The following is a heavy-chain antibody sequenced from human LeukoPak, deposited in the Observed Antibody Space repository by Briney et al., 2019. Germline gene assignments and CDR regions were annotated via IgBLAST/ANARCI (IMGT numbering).Heavy chain of an antibody. J-gene: IGHJ4*02. CDR1: GGSICSYY. CDR3: ARVKVDSMVRYYFDY. V-gene: IGHV4-59*01. Sequence: SETLSLTCTVSGGSICSYYWSWIRQPPGKGLEWIGYIYYSGSTNYNPSLKSRVTISVDTSKNQFSLKLSSVTAADTAVYYCARVKVDSMVRYYFDYWGQGTLVTVSS. D-gene: IGHD3-10*01. CDR2: IYYSGST.